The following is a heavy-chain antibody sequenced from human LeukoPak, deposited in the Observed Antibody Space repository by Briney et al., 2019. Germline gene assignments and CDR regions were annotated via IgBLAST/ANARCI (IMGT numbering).Heavy chain of an antibody. V-gene: IGHV5-51*01. J-gene: IGHJ4*02. CDR3: VRLASGRALIYFEF. Sequence: GEALNISCQGSGYSFANYWIGWVRQTPGKGLEYMALIYPGDSDTRYNPSFRGQVTISADKSISTAYLQWSSLKASDTAMYYCVRLASGRALIYFEFWGQGTLVAVSS. CDR1: GYSFANYW. CDR2: IYPGDSDT. D-gene: IGHD3-10*01.